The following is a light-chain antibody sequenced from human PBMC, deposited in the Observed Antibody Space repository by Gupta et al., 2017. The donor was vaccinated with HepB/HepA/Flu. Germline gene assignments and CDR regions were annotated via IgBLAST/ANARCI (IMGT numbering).Light chain of an antibody. J-gene: IGKJ4*01. CDR3: QQYDNWPPLI. V-gene: IGKV3-15*01. Sequence: EIVMTQSPATLSVSPGERATLSCRASQSVSSNLAWYQQKPGQAPRLLIYGTSTRATGIPVRFSGSGSGTEFTLTISSLQSEDFAVYYCQQYDNWPPLIFGGGTKVEI. CDR1: QSVSSN. CDR2: GTS.